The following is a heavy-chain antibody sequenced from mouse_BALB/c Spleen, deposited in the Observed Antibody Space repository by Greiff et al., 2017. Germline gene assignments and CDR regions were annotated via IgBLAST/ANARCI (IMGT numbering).Heavy chain of an antibody. Sequence: EVKLVESGGGLVQPGGSMKLSCVASGFTFSSYWMSWVRQSPEKGLEWVAEIRLKSDNYATHYAESVKGKFTISRDDSKSRLYLQMNSLRAEDTGIYYCTGTTDYAMDYWGQGTSVTVSS. D-gene: IGHD2-12*01. CDR1: GFTFSSYW. J-gene: IGHJ4*01. CDR3: TGTTDYAMDY. CDR2: IRLKSDNYAT. V-gene: IGHV6-3*01.